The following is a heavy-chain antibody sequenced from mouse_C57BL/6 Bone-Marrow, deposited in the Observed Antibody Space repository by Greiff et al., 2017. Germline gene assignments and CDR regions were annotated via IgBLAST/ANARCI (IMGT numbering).Heavy chain of an antibody. V-gene: IGHV5-6*01. CDR3: ARPYYYGSSLYFDY. Sequence: VKLMESGGDLVKPGGSLKLSCAASGFTFSSYGMSWVRQTPDKRLEWVATISSGGSYTYYPDSVKGRFTISRDNAENTLYLQMSSLKSEDTAMYYCARPYYYGSSLYFDYWGQGTTLTVSS. CDR2: ISSGGSYT. D-gene: IGHD1-1*01. J-gene: IGHJ2*01. CDR1: GFTFSSYG.